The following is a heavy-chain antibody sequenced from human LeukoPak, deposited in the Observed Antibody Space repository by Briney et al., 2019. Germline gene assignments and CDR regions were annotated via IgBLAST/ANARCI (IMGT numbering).Heavy chain of an antibody. J-gene: IGHJ4*02. CDR2: IFYTGDS. CDR1: GVSSSSSY. D-gene: IGHD2-21*01. V-gene: IGHV4-59*08. CDR3: ARHRFASPLDS. Sequence: PSETLSLTCTVSGVSSSSSYWSWIRQPPGKGLEWIGYIFYTGDSNHNPSFKSRVSISLDTSKDQISLKLSSVAAADTAVYYCARHRFASPLDSWGQGTLVTVSS.